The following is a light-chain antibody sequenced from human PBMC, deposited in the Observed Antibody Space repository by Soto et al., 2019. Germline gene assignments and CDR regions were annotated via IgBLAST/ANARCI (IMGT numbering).Light chain of an antibody. V-gene: IGKV1-9*01. CDR1: QGISNY. CDR3: QQLNSYPRLA. J-gene: IGKJ4*01. Sequence: IQLTQSPSPLSASVGDNVTITCRASQGISNYLAWNQHKPGKAPQLLIYAASTLHSGVPSRFSGSGSGTEFTLTISSLQPEDFATYFCQQLNSYPRLAFGGGTKVDIK. CDR2: AAS.